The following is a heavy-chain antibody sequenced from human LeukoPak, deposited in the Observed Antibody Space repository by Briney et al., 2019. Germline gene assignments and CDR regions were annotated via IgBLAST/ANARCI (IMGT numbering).Heavy chain of an antibody. J-gene: IGHJ6*03. CDR3: ARVNQYCSGGSCYSNVHYYYYMDV. D-gene: IGHD2-15*01. Sequence: GGSLRLSCAASGFTVSSDYMSWVRQAPGKGLEWVSVIYSGGSTYYADSVKGRFTISRDNSKNTLYLQMNSLRAEDTAVYYCARVNQYCSGGSCYSNVHYYYYMDVWGKGTTVTISS. V-gene: IGHV3-53*01. CDR2: IYSGGST. CDR1: GFTVSSDY.